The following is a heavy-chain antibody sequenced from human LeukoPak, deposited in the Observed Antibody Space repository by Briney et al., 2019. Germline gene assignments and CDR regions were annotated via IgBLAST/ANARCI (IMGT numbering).Heavy chain of an antibody. CDR1: GFTFSSYG. CDR2: ISYDGSNK. V-gene: IGHV3-30*03. CDR3: TSRGLEWLKDAFDI. D-gene: IGHD3-3*01. J-gene: IGHJ3*02. Sequence: AGGSLRLSCAASGFTFSSYGMHWVRQAPGKGLEWVAVISYDGSNKYYADSVKGRFTISRDNSKNTLYLQMNSLKTEDTAVYYCTSRGLEWLKDAFDIWGQGTMVTVSS.